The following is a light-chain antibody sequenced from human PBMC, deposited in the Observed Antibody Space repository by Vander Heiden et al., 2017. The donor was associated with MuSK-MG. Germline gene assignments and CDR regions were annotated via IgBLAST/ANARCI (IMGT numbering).Light chain of an antibody. CDR3: HACDSIVVV. J-gene: IGLJ2*01. CDR1: TLGDKY. CDR2: QDS. V-gene: IGLV3-1*01. Sequence: SYALTQPPSVSVYPGQTASITCSGDTLGDKYSCWYQQKPGQSPVLVIYQDSKQPSWIPEQFSGSNSGNTATLTIRGTQARDGADYYWHACDSIVVVFGGGTKLTVL.